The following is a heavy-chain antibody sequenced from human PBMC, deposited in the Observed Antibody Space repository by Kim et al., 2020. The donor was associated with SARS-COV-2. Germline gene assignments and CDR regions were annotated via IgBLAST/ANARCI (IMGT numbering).Heavy chain of an antibody. J-gene: IGHJ4*03. CDR2: IYYNGRT. D-gene: IGHD3-22*01. CDR3: ARVRYDGSCGYFDY. V-gene: IGHV4-61*08. CDR1: GDSVSSGDHY. Sequence: SETLSLTCSVSGDSVSSGDHYWSWIRQPPGKRLEWIGYIYYNGRTKYNPSLKSRGTMSVDTSKNQFSLKLGSVTAADTAVCYCARVRYDGSCGYFDYWGHGTLVTASS.